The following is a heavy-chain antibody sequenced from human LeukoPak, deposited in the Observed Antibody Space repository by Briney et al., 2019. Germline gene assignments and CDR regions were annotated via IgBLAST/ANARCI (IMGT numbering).Heavy chain of an antibody. Sequence: SVKVSCKASGGTFSSYAISWVRQAPGQGLEWMGRIIPIFGTANYAQKFQGRVTITTDESTSTAYMELSSLRSEDTAVYYCATGRGYDFWSDLDYWGQGTLVTVSS. D-gene: IGHD3-3*01. CDR1: GGTFSSYA. CDR2: IIPIFGTA. V-gene: IGHV1-69*05. J-gene: IGHJ4*02. CDR3: ATGRGYDFWSDLDY.